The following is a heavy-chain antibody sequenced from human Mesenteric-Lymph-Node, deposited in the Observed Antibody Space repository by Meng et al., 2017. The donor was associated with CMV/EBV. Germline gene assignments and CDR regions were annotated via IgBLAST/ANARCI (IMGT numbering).Heavy chain of an antibody. CDR3: ATPKSGRDDWYLDL. D-gene: IGHD5-24*01. CDR1: GYTFNTYA. CDR2: INTNTGNP. J-gene: IGHJ2*01. V-gene: IGHV7-4-1*02. Sequence: SGYTFNTYAMNWVRQAPGQGLEWMGWINTNTGNPTYAQGFTGRFVFSLDTSVSTAYLQISSLKAEDTAVYYCATPKSGRDDWYLDLWGRGTLVTVSS.